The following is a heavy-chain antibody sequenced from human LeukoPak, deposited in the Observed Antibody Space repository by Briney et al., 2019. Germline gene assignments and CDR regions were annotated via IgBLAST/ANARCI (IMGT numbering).Heavy chain of an antibody. CDR3: ARVTSCSSTSCYSWEYYYYYMDV. CDR2: IYHSGST. V-gene: IGHV4-38-2*02. D-gene: IGHD2-2*01. Sequence: SQTLSLTCTVSGYSISSGYYWGWIRQPPGKGLEWIGSIYHSGSTYYNPSLKSRVTISVDTSKNQFSLKLSSVTAADTAVYYCARVTSCSSTSCYSWEYYYYYMDVWGKGTTVTVSS. CDR1: GYSISSGYY. J-gene: IGHJ6*03.